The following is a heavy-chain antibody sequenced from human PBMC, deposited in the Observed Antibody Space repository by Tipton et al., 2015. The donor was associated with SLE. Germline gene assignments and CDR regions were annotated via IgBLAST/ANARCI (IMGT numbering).Heavy chain of an antibody. J-gene: IGHJ4*02. CDR2: ISGRGSTK. Sequence: SLRLSCAASGFTFDDYGMHWVRQAPRKGLEWVSGISGRGSTKYYADSVKGRFTVSRDNSKNTLYLQMQSLRGDDTAVYYCARSGPTQLVSFDYWGQGTLVTVSS. D-gene: IGHD1-1*01. V-gene: IGHV3-23*01. CDR3: ARSGPTQLVSFDY. CDR1: GFTFDDYG.